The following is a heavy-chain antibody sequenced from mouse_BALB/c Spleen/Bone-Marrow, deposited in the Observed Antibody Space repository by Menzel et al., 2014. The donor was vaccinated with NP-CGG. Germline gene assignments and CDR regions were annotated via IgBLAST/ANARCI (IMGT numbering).Heavy chain of an antibody. CDR3: ARDRYGNYPWFAY. Sequence: EVHLVESGGGLVKPGGSLKLSCAASGFTFSSYAMSWVRQSPEKRLEWVAEISSGGGYTYYPDTVAGRFTISRDNAKNTLYLKMSSLRSEDTAMYYCARDRYGNYPWFAYWGQGTLVTVSA. V-gene: IGHV5-9-4*01. CDR2: ISSGGGYT. J-gene: IGHJ3*01. CDR1: GFTFSSYA. D-gene: IGHD2-10*02.